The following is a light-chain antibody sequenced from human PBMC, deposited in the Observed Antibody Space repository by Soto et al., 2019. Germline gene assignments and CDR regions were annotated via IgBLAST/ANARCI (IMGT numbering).Light chain of an antibody. Sequence: DIQMTHSPSSLAESVWDGVSMPWRASQSISNYLNWYQQKPGKAPKVLIYAASSLQSGVPSRFSGSGSGTDFTLTISSLQPEDFATYYCQQVNRYPLTFGGGTTVDI. V-gene: IGKV1-39*01. J-gene: IGKJ4*01. CDR3: QQVNRYPLT. CDR1: QSISNY. CDR2: AAS.